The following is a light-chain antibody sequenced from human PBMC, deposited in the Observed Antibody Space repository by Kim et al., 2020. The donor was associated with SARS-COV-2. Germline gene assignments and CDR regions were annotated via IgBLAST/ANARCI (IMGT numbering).Light chain of an antibody. CDR1: SIGSKS. J-gene: IGLJ2*01. V-gene: IGLV3-21*04. CDR2: YDS. Sequence: PGRTARITCGGNSIGSKSVHWYQQMPARAPVLVISYDSDRPSWIPERFSGSNSGNTATLTISRVEAGDEADYYCQVWDSSSDHRVVFGGGTQLTVL. CDR3: QVWDSSSDHRVV.